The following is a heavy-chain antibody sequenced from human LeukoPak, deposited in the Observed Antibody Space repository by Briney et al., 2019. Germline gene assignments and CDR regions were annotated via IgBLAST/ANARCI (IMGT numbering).Heavy chain of an antibody. CDR1: GGTFSSYA. CDR2: IIPIFGTA. V-gene: IGHV1-69*06. D-gene: IGHD4-23*01. Sequence: GASVKVSCKASGGTFSSYAISWVRQAPGQGLEWMGGIIPIFGTANYAQKFQGRVTITADKSTSTAYMELSSLRSEDTAVYYCARDLYGGKDFADAFDIWGQGTMVTVSS. CDR3: ARDLYGGKDFADAFDI. J-gene: IGHJ3*02.